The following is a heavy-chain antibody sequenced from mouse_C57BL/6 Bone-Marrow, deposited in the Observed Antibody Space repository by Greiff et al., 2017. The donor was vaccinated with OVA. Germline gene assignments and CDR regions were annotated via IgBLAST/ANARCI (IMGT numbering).Heavy chain of an antibody. CDR2: ISSGSSTI. V-gene: IGHV5-17*01. D-gene: IGHD2-3*01. CDR3: ATIYDGYYAAY. Sequence: EVQLVESGGGLVKPGGSLKLSCAASGFTFSDYGMHWVRQAPEKGLEWVAYISSGSSTIYYADTVKGRFTISRDNAKNTLFLQMTSLRSEDTAMYYCATIYDGYYAAYWGQGTLVTVSA. J-gene: IGHJ3*01. CDR1: GFTFSDYG.